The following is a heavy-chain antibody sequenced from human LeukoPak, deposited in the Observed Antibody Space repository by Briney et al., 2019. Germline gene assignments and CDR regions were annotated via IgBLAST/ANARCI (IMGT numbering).Heavy chain of an antibody. J-gene: IGHJ5*02. V-gene: IGHV5-51*01. CDR3: ARRAAAGTLAVGWFDP. CDR2: IYPGDSDT. Sequence: GESLKISCKGSGYSFTSYWIGWVCQMPGKGLEWMGIIYPGDSDTRYSPSFQGQVTISADKSISTAYLQWSSLKASDTAMYYCARRAAAGTLAVGWFDPWGQGTLVTVSS. D-gene: IGHD6-13*01. CDR1: GYSFTSYW.